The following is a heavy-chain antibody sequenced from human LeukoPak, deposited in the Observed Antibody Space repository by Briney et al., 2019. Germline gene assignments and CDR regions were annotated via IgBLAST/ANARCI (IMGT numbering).Heavy chain of an antibody. D-gene: IGHD1-26*01. V-gene: IGHV3-48*01. J-gene: IGHJ4*02. CDR2: ISSSSSNI. Sequence: PGGSLRLSCAASGFTFSSYSMNWVRQAPGKGLEWVSYISSSSSNIYYADSVKGRFTISRDNAKNSLYLQMNSLRAEDTAVYYCARESAYRVGWELLPRLLPRKTYYFDYWGQGTLVTVSS. CDR3: ARESAYRVGWELLPRLLPRKTYYFDY. CDR1: GFTFSSYS.